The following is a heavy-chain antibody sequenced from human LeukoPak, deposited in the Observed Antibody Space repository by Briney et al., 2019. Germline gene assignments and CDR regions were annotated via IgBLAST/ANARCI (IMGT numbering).Heavy chain of an antibody. J-gene: IGHJ4*02. D-gene: IGHD2-2*01. CDR3: ARGGSRATFDS. CDR2: INPKNGGT. Sequence: ASVRVSCKASGYTFTGYYMHWVRQAPGQGLEWMGWINPKNGGTNYEQMFQGRVTMTRDTSITTVYMDLSSLRSDDTAIYYCARGGSRATFDSWGQGTLVTVSS. V-gene: IGHV1-2*02. CDR1: GYTFTGYY.